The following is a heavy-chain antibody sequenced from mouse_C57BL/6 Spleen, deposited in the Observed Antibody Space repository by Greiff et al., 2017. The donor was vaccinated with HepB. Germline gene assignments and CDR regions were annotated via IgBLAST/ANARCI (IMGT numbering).Heavy chain of an antibody. CDR3: AREGYYGSMYYFDY. V-gene: IGHV3-6*01. J-gene: IGHJ2*01. CDR2: ISYDGSN. CDR1: GYSITSGYY. D-gene: IGHD1-1*01. Sequence: EVQLQQSGPGLVKPSQSLSLTCSVTGYSITSGYYWNWIRQFPGNKLEWMGYISYDGSNNYNPSLKNRISITRDTSKNQFFLKLNSVTTEDTATYYCAREGYYGSMYYFDYWGQGTTLTVSS.